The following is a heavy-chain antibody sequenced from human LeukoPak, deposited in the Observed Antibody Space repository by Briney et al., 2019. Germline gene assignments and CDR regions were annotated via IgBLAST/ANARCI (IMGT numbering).Heavy chain of an antibody. D-gene: IGHD6-13*01. Sequence: ASVKVSCKASGYTFTSYGISWVRQAPGQGLEWMGWISAYNGNTNYAQKLQGRVTMTTDTSTSTAYTELRSLRSDDTAVYYCARVSIAAAGNLDYWGQGTLVTVSS. CDR1: GYTFTSYG. CDR3: ARVSIAAAGNLDY. V-gene: IGHV1-18*01. J-gene: IGHJ4*02. CDR2: ISAYNGNT.